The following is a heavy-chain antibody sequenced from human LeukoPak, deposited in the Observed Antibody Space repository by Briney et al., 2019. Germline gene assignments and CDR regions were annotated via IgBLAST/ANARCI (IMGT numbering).Heavy chain of an antibody. CDR2: MNPSSGNT. D-gene: IGHD3-9*01. V-gene: IGHV1-8*01. J-gene: IGHJ6*02. Sequence: ASVKVSCKVSGYTFTSSNINWVRQAPGQGLEWMGCMNPSSGNTAYAQRFQGRVTMTRDTSTNTAFLQLTSLRSEDTAVYYCARGLDVERSSAWSWGPKKFYYNVMDVWGQGTTVTVSS. CDR1: GYTFTSSN. CDR3: ARGLDVERSSAWSWGPKKFYYNVMDV.